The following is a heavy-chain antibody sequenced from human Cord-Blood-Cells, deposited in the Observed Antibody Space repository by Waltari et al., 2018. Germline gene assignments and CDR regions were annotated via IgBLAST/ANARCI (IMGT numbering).Heavy chain of an antibody. CDR2: IYWDDDK. CDR1: GFSLSTSGVG. D-gene: IGHD6-19*01. V-gene: IGHV2-5*02. CDR3: AHRRGGSSSGWYLTFDY. J-gene: IGHJ4*02. Sequence: QITLKESGPTLVKPTQTLTLTCTFSGFSLSTSGVGVGWIRQPSGKALEWLALIYWDDDKRYSPSLKSRLTITKDTSKNQVVLTMTDMDPVDTATYYCAHRRGGSSSGWYLTFDYWGQGTLVTVSS.